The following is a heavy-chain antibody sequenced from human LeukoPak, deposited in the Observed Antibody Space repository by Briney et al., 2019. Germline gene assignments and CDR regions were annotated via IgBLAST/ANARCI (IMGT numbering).Heavy chain of an antibody. V-gene: IGHV1-18*04. D-gene: IGHD2-2*01. Sequence: ASVKVSCKASGYTFTSYGISWVRQAPGQGLEWMGWISAYNGDTNYAQKLQGRVTMTTDTSTSTAYMELRSLRSDDTAVYYCARDTDIVVVPAARLYYYYGMDVWGKGTTVTVSS. J-gene: IGHJ6*04. CDR1: GYTFTSYG. CDR2: ISAYNGDT. CDR3: ARDTDIVVVPAARLYYYYGMDV.